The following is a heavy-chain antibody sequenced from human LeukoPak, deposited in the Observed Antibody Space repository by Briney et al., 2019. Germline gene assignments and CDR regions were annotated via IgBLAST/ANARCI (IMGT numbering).Heavy chain of an antibody. CDR1: GFTFSNYW. D-gene: IGHD4/OR15-4a*01. Sequence: GGSLRLSCAASGFTFSNYWMHWVRQAPGKGLVWVSRINSDGINTSYADSVKGRFTISRDNAKNTLNLQMNSLRAEDTAVYYCARDVDYANPRHDYWGQGTLVTVSS. V-gene: IGHV3-74*01. J-gene: IGHJ4*02. CDR2: INSDGINT. CDR3: ARDVDYANPRHDY.